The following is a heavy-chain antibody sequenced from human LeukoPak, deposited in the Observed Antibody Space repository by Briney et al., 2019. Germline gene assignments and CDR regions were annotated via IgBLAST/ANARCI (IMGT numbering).Heavy chain of an antibody. J-gene: IGHJ4*02. Sequence: ELLALIYWNDDKRYSPSLKSRLTITKDTSKNQVVLTMTNMDPVDTATYYCAHRHRMPHFDYWGQGTLVTVSS. D-gene: IGHD2-15*01. CDR2: IYWNDDK. CDR3: AHRHRMPHFDY. V-gene: IGHV2-5*01.